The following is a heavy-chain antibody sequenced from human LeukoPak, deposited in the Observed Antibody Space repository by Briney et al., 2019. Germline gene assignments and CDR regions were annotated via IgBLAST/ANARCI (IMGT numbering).Heavy chain of an antibody. J-gene: IGHJ4*02. V-gene: IGHV1-2*02. CDR2: INPNSGGT. D-gene: IGHD3-22*01. Sequence: GASVKVSCKASGYTFTGYYMHWVRRAPGQGLEWMGWINPNSGGTNYAQKFQGRVTMTRDTSISTAYMELSGLRSDDTAVYYCAREIYYDSSGYYKASDYWGQGTLVTVSS. CDR3: AREIYYDSSGYYKASDY. CDR1: GYTFTGYY.